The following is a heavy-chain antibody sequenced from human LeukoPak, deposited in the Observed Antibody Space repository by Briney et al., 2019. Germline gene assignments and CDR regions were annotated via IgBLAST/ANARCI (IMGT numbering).Heavy chain of an antibody. CDR3: ARERDYYDSSGYYSLAYYFDY. J-gene: IGHJ4*02. CDR2: ISGSGGST. Sequence: GGSLTLSCAASGFTFSSYSMSWVRQAPGKGLEWVSAISGSGGSTYYADSVKGRFTISRDNSKNTLYLQMNSLRAEDTAVYYCARERDYYDSSGYYSLAYYFDYWGQGTLVTVSS. CDR1: GFTFSSYS. V-gene: IGHV3-23*01. D-gene: IGHD3-22*01.